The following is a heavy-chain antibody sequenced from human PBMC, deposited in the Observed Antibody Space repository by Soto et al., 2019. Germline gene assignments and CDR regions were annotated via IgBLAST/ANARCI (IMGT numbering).Heavy chain of an antibody. V-gene: IGHV4-31*03. D-gene: IGHD2-15*01. J-gene: IGHJ4*02. Sequence: SETLSLTCTVSGGSISCGGYYWSWIRQHPGKGLEWIGYIYYSGSTYYNPSLKSRVTISVDTSKNQFSLKLSSVTAADTAVYYCARDQEGYCSGGSCHAFDYWGQGTLVTVSS. CDR3: ARDQEGYCSGGSCHAFDY. CDR2: IYYSGST. CDR1: GGSISCGGYY.